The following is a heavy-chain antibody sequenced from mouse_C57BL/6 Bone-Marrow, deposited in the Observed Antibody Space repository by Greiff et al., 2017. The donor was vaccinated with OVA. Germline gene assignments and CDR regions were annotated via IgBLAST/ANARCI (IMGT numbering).Heavy chain of an antibody. V-gene: IGHV1-59*01. Sequence: QVQLQQPGAELVRPGTSVKLSCKASGYTFPSYWMHWVKQRPGQGLEWICVLDPSDRSPNYNQKFKGKATLTVDTSSSTAYMQLSSLTSEDSAVYYCARAITTVVAKEAWFAYWGQGTLVTVSA. CDR1: GYTFPSYW. CDR2: LDPSDRSP. D-gene: IGHD1-1*01. J-gene: IGHJ3*01. CDR3: ARAITTVVAKEAWFAY.